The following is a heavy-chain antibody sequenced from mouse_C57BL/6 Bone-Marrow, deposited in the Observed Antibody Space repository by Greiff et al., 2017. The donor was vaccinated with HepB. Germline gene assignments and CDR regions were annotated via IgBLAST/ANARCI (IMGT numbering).Heavy chain of an antibody. V-gene: IGHV1-59*01. D-gene: IGHD2-2*01. J-gene: IGHJ4*01. CDR2: IDPSDSYT. CDR1: GYTFTSYW. Sequence: QVQLQQPGAELVRPGTSVKLSCKASGYTFTSYWMHWVKQRPGQGLEWIGVIDPSDSYTNYNQKFKGKATLTVDTSSSTAYMQLSSLTSEDSAVYYCARFWLPHAMDYWGQGTSVTVSS. CDR3: ARFWLPHAMDY.